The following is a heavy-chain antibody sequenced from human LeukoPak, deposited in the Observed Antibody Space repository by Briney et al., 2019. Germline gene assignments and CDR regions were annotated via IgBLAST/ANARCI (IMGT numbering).Heavy chain of an antibody. CDR1: GGSISSSSYY. CDR2: IYYSGST. D-gene: IGHD4-17*01. Sequence: SETLSLTCTVSGGSISSSSYYWGWIRQPPGKGLEWIGYIYYSGSTNYNPSLKSRVTISVDTSKNQFSLKLSSVTAADTAVYYCARVLRSYGDYHYYYYYYMDVWGKGTTVTISS. V-gene: IGHV4-61*05. J-gene: IGHJ6*03. CDR3: ARVLRSYGDYHYYYYYYMDV.